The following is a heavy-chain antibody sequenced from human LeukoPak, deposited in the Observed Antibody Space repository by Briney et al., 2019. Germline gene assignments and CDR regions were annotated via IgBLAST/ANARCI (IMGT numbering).Heavy chain of an antibody. D-gene: IGHD3-22*01. CDR1: GYIFTSHA. Sequence: ASVKVSCKASGYIFTSHAMHWVRQAPGQRLEWMAWINAGNGDTKYSQKFQGRVTITRDTSATTAYMELSSLRSEDTAVYYCAGDRADTSGYLLDYWGQGILVTVSS. CDR3: AGDRADTSGYLLDY. V-gene: IGHV1-3*01. J-gene: IGHJ4*02. CDR2: INAGNGDT.